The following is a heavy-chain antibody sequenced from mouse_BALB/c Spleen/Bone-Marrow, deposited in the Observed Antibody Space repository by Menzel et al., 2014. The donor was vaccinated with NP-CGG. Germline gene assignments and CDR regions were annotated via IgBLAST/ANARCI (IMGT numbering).Heavy chain of an antibody. CDR1: DSTFTEYA. D-gene: IGHD1-1*01. Sequence: QVQLKESGPEVVRPGVSMKISCKGSDSTFTEYAMHWVKQSHAKSLEWIGVINPYNGETNYNQKFKDKATMTVDKSSSTAYMELARLTSEDSAIYYCARCYYYGISYYFDYWGQGTTLTVSS. CDR3: ARCYYYGISYYFDY. CDR2: INPYNGET. J-gene: IGHJ2*01. V-gene: IGHV1-67*01.